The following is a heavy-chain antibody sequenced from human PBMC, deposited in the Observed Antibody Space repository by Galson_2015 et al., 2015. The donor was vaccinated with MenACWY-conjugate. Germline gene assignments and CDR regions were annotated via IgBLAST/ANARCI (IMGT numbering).Heavy chain of an antibody. CDR1: GFTFSSFA. Sequence: SLRLSCAASGFTFSSFAMSWVRQAPGKGLEWVSGISADGSGTYYVDSVKGRFTISRDNSMNTLYLQMNSLRAEDSAIYYCAKGLKSYYSYYYMDVWGKGTTVSVSS. CDR2: ISADGSGT. V-gene: IGHV3-23*01. J-gene: IGHJ6*03. D-gene: IGHD6-19*01. CDR3: AKGLKSYYSYYYMDV.